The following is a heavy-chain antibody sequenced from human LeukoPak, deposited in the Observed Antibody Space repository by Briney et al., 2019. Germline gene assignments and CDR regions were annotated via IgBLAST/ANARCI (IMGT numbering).Heavy chain of an antibody. Sequence: PSETLSLTCAVYGGSFSGYYWSWIRQPPGKGLEWIGEINHSGSTKYNPSLKSRVTTSVDTSKNQFSLKLSSVAAADTAVYYCARAVTISYYMDVWGKGTTVTVSS. D-gene: IGHD1-14*01. CDR2: INHSGST. CDR3: ARAVTISYYMDV. J-gene: IGHJ6*03. CDR1: GGSFSGYY. V-gene: IGHV4-34*01.